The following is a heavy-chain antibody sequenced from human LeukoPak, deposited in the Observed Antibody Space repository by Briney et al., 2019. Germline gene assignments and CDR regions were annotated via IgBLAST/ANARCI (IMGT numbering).Heavy chain of an antibody. V-gene: IGHV3-30*18. Sequence: PGGSLRLSCAASGFTFSNYGMHWVRQAPGKGLEWVAVISYDGSTKYYADSVEGRFTISRDNSQNTLCLQMNSLRAEDTAVYFCAKTYCSGGSCYGSLYYFDYWGQGTLVTVSS. J-gene: IGHJ4*02. CDR3: AKTYCSGGSCYGSLYYFDY. CDR1: GFTFSNYG. CDR2: ISYDGSTK. D-gene: IGHD2-15*01.